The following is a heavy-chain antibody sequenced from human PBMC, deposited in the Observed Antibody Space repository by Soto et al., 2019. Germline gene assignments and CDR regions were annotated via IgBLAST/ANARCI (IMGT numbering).Heavy chain of an antibody. J-gene: IGHJ4*02. CDR3: ARGNQLVFNY. Sequence: SETLSLTCTVSGDSVSSYFWTWVRQPPGKEMEWIGYVFYTGGTNYNPSLRGRATISLHTSRNQFSLNLTSVTAADTAVYYCARGNQLVFNYWGQGMLVTVSS. CDR1: GDSVSSYF. CDR2: VFYTGGT. V-gene: IGHV4-59*02.